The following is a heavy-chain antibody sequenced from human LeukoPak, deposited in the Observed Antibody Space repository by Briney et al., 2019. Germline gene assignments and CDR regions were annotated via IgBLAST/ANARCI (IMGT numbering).Heavy chain of an antibody. CDR3: ARDPPPATEGYFDY. Sequence: SETLSLTCTVSGYSISIGYYWGWIRQPPGKGLEWIGNIYHSGSTYYNPSLKTRVTISVDTSKNRFSLKLSSVTAADTAVYYCARDPPPATEGYFDYWGQGTLVTVSS. CDR2: IYHSGST. CDR1: GYSISIGYY. V-gene: IGHV4-38-2*02. D-gene: IGHD4-17*01. J-gene: IGHJ4*02.